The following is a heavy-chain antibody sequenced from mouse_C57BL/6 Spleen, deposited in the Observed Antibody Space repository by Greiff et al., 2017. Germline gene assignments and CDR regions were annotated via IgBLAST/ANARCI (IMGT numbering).Heavy chain of an antibody. V-gene: IGHV5-17*01. CDR2: ISSGSSTI. J-gene: IGHJ2*01. Sequence: EVMLVESGGGLVKPGGSLKLSCAASGFTFSDYGMHWVRQAPEKGLEWVVYISSGSSTIYYADTVKGRFTISRDNAKNTLFLQMTSLRSEDTAMYYCARDYYGLDFDYWGQGTTLTVSS. D-gene: IGHD1-2*01. CDR1: GFTFSDYG. CDR3: ARDYYGLDFDY.